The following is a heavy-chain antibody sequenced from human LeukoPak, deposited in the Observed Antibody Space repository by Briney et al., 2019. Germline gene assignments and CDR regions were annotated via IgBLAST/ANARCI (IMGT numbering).Heavy chain of an antibody. V-gene: IGHV1-2*02. D-gene: IGHD2-21*02. Sequence: GASVKVSCKASGYTFTGYYMHWVRQAPGQGLEWMGWINPNSGGTNYAQKFQGRDTMTRDTSISTAYMELSRLRSDDTAVYYCAIPAPYCGGDCYWRFDYWGQGTLVTVSS. CDR2: INPNSGGT. CDR3: AIPAPYCGGDCYWRFDY. CDR1: GYTFTGYY. J-gene: IGHJ4*02.